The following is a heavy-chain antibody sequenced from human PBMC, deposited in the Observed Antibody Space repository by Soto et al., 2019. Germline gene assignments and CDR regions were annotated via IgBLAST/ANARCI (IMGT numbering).Heavy chain of an antibody. Sequence: ASVQVSCKASGYTFTRYTMNWVRRAPGQRLEWMGWINPDNGNTKSSQKFQDRVIITRDTSASTAYMDLSSLRSEDTAVYYCARGIATGQLDPWGQGTLVTVSS. D-gene: IGHD2-15*01. J-gene: IGHJ5*02. V-gene: IGHV1-3*01. CDR2: INPDNGNT. CDR3: ARGIATGQLDP. CDR1: GYTFTRYT.